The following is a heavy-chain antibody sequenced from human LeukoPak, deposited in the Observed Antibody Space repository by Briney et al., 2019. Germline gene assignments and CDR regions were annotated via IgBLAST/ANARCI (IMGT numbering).Heavy chain of an antibody. CDR2: ISGSGGDT. D-gene: IGHD1-14*01. Sequence: AGGSLRLSCAASGFTFSSYAMSWVRQAPGKGLDWVSSISGSGGDTYYSDSVRGRFTISRDNSKNTLYMQMNSLSVEDTAVYYCANLEPVPGGGAFDIWGQGTMVTASS. V-gene: IGHV3-23*01. CDR1: GFTFSSYA. CDR3: ANLEPVPGGGAFDI. J-gene: IGHJ3*02.